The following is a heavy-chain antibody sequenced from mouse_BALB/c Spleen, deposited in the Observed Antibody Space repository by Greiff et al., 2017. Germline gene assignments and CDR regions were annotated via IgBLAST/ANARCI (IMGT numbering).Heavy chain of an antibody. V-gene: IGHV6-6*02. CDR3: TRRLGQYYFDY. Sequence: DVKLEESGGGLVQPGGSMKLSCVASGFTFSNYWMNWVRQSPEKGLEWVAELRLKSNNYATHYAESVKGRFTISRDDSKSSVYLQMNNLRAEDTGIYYCTRRLGQYYFDYWGQGTTLTVSS. CDR1: GFTFSNYW. D-gene: IGHD4-1*01. J-gene: IGHJ2*01. CDR2: LRLKSNNYAT.